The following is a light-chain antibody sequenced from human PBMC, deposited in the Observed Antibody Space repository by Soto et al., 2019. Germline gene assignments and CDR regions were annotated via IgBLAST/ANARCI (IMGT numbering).Light chain of an antibody. Sequence: DIQMTQSPSTLSASGGDRVTITCRASQRLSGWLAWYQQKQGKAPKLLIYKTSTLESGVPSRSSGSGSQTEFTLTINSLQPDDSATYYCLQYNNLYTFGQGTRLEIK. V-gene: IGKV1-5*03. CDR3: LQYNNLYT. CDR1: QRLSGW. CDR2: KTS. J-gene: IGKJ5*01.